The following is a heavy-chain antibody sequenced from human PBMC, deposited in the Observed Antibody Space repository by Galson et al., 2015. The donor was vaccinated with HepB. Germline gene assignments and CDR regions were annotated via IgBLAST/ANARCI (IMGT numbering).Heavy chain of an antibody. V-gene: IGHV1-18*01. CDR2: ISAYNGNT. D-gene: IGHD2-21*01. CDR3: ARAVVVPNTNRDRGMDV. J-gene: IGHJ6*02. CDR1: GYTFTSYG. Sequence: QSGAEVKKPGESLKISCKASGYTFTSYGISWVRQAPGQGLEWMGWISAYNGNTNYAQKLQGRVTMTTDTSTSTAYMELRSLRSDDTAVYYCARAVVVPNTNRDRGMDVWGQGTTVTVSS.